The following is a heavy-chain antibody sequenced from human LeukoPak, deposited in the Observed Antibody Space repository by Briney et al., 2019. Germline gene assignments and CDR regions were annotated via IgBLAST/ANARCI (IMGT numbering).Heavy chain of an antibody. V-gene: IGHV1-8*03. CDR1: GYTFTSYD. J-gene: IGHJ4*02. CDR3: ARKFLGSRGYFFDY. D-gene: IGHD3-10*01. CDR2: MNPNSGNT. Sequence: GASVKVSCKASGYTFTSYDINWVRQATGQGLEWMGWMNPNSGNTGYAQKFQGRVTITRNTSISTAYMELSSLRSDDTAIYYCARKFLGSRGYFFDYWGQGTLVIVSS.